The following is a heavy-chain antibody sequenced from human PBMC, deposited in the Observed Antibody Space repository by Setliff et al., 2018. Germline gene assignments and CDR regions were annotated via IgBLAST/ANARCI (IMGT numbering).Heavy chain of an antibody. CDR3: LRIRLVPHGHS. CDR2: IYTRGST. J-gene: IGHJ4*02. V-gene: IGHV4-61*05. D-gene: IGHD2-15*01. Sequence: PSETLSLTCTVSGGSITSSEYYWGWIRQPPGKGLEWIGYIYTRGSTNYNPSLRTRVSISVDTSKNHFSLRLSSVTAADTAVYYCLRIRLVPHGHSWGQGTLVTVSS. CDR1: GGSITSSEYY.